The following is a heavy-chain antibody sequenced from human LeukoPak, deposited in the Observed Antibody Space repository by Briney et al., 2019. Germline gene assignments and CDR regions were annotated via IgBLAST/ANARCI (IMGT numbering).Heavy chain of an antibody. V-gene: IGHV3-7*03. Sequence: PGGSLRLPCAASGFTFSSHWMSWVRQAPGKGLEWVANINQDGSEKYYVDSVKGRFTISRDNAKNSLYLEMSSLRAEDTAVYYCARGHVAPGLIFDYWGQGTLVTVSS. D-gene: IGHD3-16*01. CDR3: ARGHVAPGLIFDY. J-gene: IGHJ4*02. CDR2: INQDGSEK. CDR1: GFTFSSHW.